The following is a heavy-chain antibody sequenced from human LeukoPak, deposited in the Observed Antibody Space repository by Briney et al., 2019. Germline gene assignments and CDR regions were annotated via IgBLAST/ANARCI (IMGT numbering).Heavy chain of an antibody. CDR1: GYTFTSYD. CDR2: MNPNSGNT. J-gene: IGHJ5*02. Sequence: ASVKVSCKASGYTFTSYDINWVRQATGQGLEWMGWMNPNSGNTGYAQKFQDRVTMTRNTSISTAYMELGSLRSEDTAVYYCARSYDMVWFDPWGQGTLVTVSS. V-gene: IGHV1-8*01. D-gene: IGHD3-22*01. CDR3: ARSYDMVWFDP.